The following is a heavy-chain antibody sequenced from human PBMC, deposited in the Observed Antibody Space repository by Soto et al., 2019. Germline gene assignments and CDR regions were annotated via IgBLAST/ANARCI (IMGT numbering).Heavy chain of an antibody. CDR1: VDSITSGVHY. CDR2: IYYSGRT. V-gene: IGHV4-61*08. Sequence: PSETLSLTCTVSVDSITSGVHYWSWIRQLPGKGLEWIGYIYYSGRTNYNPSLKSRVTISVDTSKNQFSLKLSSVTAADTAVYYCARSYYDILTGYYFDYWGQGTLVTVSS. CDR3: ARSYYDILTGYYFDY. J-gene: IGHJ4*02. D-gene: IGHD3-9*01.